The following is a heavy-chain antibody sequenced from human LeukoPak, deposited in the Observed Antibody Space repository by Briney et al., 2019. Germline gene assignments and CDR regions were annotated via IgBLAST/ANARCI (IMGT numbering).Heavy chain of an antibody. J-gene: IGHJ3*02. CDR1: GGTFSSYA. V-gene: IGHV1-69*13. CDR3: ARTERDAFDI. Sequence: ASVKVSCKASGGTFSSYAISWVRQAPGRGLEWMGGIIPIFGTANYAQKFQGRVTITADESTSTAYMELSSLRSEDTAVYYCARTERDAFDIWGQGTMVTVSS. CDR2: IIPIFGTA.